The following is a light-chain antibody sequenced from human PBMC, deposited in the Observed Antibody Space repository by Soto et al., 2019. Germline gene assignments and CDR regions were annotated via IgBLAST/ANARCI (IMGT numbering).Light chain of an antibody. CDR3: AVWDDRRRGWA. CDR2: TND. J-gene: IGLJ3*02. V-gene: IGLV1-44*01. Sequence: QSVLTQPPSAAGTPGQRITISCSGSSSNIGSNSVNWYRQFPGTAPNLLIYTNDQRPSGVPDRFSGFKSGTSASLAISGLPSWDEADYYCAVWDDRRRGWAFGGGTKVTVL. CDR1: SSNIGSNS.